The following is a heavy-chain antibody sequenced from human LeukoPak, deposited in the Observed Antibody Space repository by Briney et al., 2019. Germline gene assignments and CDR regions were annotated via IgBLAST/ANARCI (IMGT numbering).Heavy chain of an antibody. V-gene: IGHV3-74*01. Sequence: GGSLRLSCAASGFTFSSYWMHWVRQAPGKGLVWVSRINSDGSSTNYADSVKGRFTISRDNAKNSLYLQMNSLRAEDTAVYYCARDRGRGYSGYDDSFDPWGQGTLVTVSS. J-gene: IGHJ5*02. D-gene: IGHD5-12*01. CDR2: INSDGSST. CDR1: GFTFSSYW. CDR3: ARDRGRGYSGYDDSFDP.